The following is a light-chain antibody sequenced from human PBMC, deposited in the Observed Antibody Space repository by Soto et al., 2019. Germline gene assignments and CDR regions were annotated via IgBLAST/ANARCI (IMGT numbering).Light chain of an antibody. V-gene: IGKV1-39*01. J-gene: IGKJ1*01. CDR1: QSIGNY. CDR3: QQSFSFPRT. Sequence: DIQITHSPSSLSASVLYRATIACRASQSIGNYLNWYQQKPGKAPKLLMFATSYLQGGVPSRFSGSGSSTDFTLTINGLQPEDFATYYCQQSFSFPRTFGQGTKVDIK. CDR2: ATS.